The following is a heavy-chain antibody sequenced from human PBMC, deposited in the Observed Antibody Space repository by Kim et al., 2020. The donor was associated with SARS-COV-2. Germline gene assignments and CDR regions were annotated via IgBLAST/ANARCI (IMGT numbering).Heavy chain of an antibody. J-gene: IGHJ4*02. CDR1: VFTFSDHY. CDR2: TRNKGNSYST. V-gene: IGHV3-72*01. CDR3: TRRVGDYGNFDY. Sequence: GGSLRLSCAASVFTFSDHYMDWVRQAPGKGLEWVGRTRNKGNSYSTEYAASVKGRFTISNDDSKNSLYLQMNSLKTEDTAVYYCTRRVGDYGNFDYWGQGTLVTVSS. D-gene: IGHD4-17*01.